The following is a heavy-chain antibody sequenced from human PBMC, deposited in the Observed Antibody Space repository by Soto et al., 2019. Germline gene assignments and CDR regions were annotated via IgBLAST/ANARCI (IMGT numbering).Heavy chain of an antibody. CDR1: GDSVSTNSAT. J-gene: IGHJ2*01. Sequence: SQTLLLTCAISGDSVSTNSATWDWIRQSPSRGLEWLGRTYYRSKWYNDYAVSVKGRIVINSDTSKNQFSLQLNSVTPEDTAVYYCARDGSGFHWYFDLWGRGTPVTV. V-gene: IGHV6-1*01. CDR3: ARDGSGFHWYFDL. D-gene: IGHD5-12*01. CDR2: TYYRSKWYN.